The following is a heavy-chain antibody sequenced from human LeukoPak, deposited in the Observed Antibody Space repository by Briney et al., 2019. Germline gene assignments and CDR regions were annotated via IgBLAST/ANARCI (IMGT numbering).Heavy chain of an antibody. V-gene: IGHV3-7*03. D-gene: IGHD1-26*01. CDR3: ARVHELLLSY. J-gene: IGHJ4*02. CDR1: EFSFSNYW. CDR2: IKQDGSEK. Sequence: GGSLRLSCEASEFSFSNYWMSWVRQAPGKGLEWVANIKQDGSEKNYVDSVKGRFTISRDNAKNSLYLQMNSLRAEDTAVYYCARVHELLLSYWGQGTLVTVSS.